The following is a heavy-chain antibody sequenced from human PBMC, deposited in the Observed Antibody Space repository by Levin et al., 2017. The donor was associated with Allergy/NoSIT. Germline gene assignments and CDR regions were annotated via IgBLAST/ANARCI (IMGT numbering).Heavy chain of an antibody. Sequence: ASVKVSCKVSGYTLTELSMHWVRQAPGKGLEWMGGFDPEDGETIYAQKFQGRVTMTEDTSTDTAYMELSSLRSEDTAVYYCATITPRATVTTWFDYWGQGTLVTVSS. D-gene: IGHD4-17*01. CDR1: GYTLTELS. V-gene: IGHV1-24*01. CDR3: ATITPRATVTTWFDY. CDR2: FDPEDGET. J-gene: IGHJ4*02.